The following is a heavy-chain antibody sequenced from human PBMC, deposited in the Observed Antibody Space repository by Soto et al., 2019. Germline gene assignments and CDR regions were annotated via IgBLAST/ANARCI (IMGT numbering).Heavy chain of an antibody. D-gene: IGHD1-1*01. CDR2: FDPEDGET. V-gene: IGHV1-24*01. CDR1: GYTLTELS. Sequence: ASVKVSCKVSGYTLTELSMHWVRQAPGKGLEWMGGFDPEDGETIYAQKFQGRVTMTEDTSTDTAYMELSSLRSEDTAVYYCATPTTGTTGASWFDPWGQGTLVTVS. J-gene: IGHJ5*02. CDR3: ATPTTGTTGASWFDP.